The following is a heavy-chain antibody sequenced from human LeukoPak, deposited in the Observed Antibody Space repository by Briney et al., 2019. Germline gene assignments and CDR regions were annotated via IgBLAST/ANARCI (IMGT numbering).Heavy chain of an antibody. CDR2: ISGSGGST. J-gene: IGHJ5*02. V-gene: IGHV3-23*01. D-gene: IGHD4-17*01. Sequence: GGSLRLSCAASGFTFSSYAMSWVHQAPGKGLEWVPAISGSGGSTYYADSVKGRFTISRDNSKNTLYLQMNSLRAEGTAVYYCAKYYGDYGWFDPWGQGTLVTVSS. CDR3: AKYYGDYGWFDP. CDR1: GFTFSSYA.